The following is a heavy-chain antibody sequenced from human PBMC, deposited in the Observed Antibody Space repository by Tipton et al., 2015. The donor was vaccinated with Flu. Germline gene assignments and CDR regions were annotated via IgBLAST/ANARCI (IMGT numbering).Heavy chain of an antibody. J-gene: IGHJ4*02. CDR1: GGSISSSSYY. CDR2: IYYSGST. V-gene: IGHV4-39*01. CDR3: ASNSRDLFDY. Sequence: LRLSCTVSGGSISSSSYYWGWIRQPPGKGLEWIGSIYYSGSTYYNPSLKSRVTISVDTSKNQFSLKLSSVTAADTAVYYCASNSRDLFDYWGQGTLVTVSS. D-gene: IGHD4-11*01.